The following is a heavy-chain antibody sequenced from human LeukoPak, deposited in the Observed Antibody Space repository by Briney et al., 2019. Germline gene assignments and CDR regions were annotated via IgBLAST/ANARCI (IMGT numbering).Heavy chain of an antibody. V-gene: IGHV4-59*01. CDR2: ISNSGNT. CDR3: ASTYSSRFYFDF. Sequence: SETLSLTCTVSGGSISSYYWSWICQSPGQGLECIGYISNSGNTNYNPSLASRVTMSLDTSNNQFSLKLDSVTPADTAVYYCASTYSSRFYFDFWGQGSLVTVSS. D-gene: IGHD6-13*01. J-gene: IGHJ4*02. CDR1: GGSISSYY.